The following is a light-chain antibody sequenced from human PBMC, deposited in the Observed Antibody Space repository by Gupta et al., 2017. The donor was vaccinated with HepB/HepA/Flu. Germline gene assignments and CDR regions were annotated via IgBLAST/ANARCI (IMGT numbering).Light chain of an antibody. CDR2: GSS. J-gene: IGKJ4*01. CDR3: QQQNYWPIT. Sequence: EIVLTQSPATLSLSPGERATLSCWASQSVSSNLAWYQQKRGQAPRLLMYGSSNRAAGIPARFSGSGSGTDFTLTISRLEPEDFAVYYCQQQNYWPITFGGGTKVEI. CDR1: QSVSSN. V-gene: IGKV3-11*01.